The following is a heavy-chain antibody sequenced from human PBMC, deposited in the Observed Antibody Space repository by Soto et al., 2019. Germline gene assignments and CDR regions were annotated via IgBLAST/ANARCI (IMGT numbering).Heavy chain of an antibody. CDR2: ISKDGMNK. CDR3: TRAMYSSDYFVKWFEP. J-gene: IGHJ5*02. D-gene: IGHD6-19*01. V-gene: IGHV3-30*04. Sequence: QVRLVESGGGVVQPGRSLRLSCTASGFSFSSYAMYWFRQPPGKGLEWVAVISKDGMNKNYADSVKGRVTVSRDNANYSLDLQLNSLRGEHTAIYYCTRAMYSSDYFVKWFEPWGQGTLVTVPS. CDR1: GFSFSSYA.